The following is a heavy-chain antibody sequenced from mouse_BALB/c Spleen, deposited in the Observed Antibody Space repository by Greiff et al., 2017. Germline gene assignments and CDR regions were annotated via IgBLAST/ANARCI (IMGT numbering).Heavy chain of an antibody. CDR3: ARHGNPKGTAGVADWYFDV. CDR2: ISSGGSYT. CDR1: GFTFSSYG. V-gene: IGHV5-6*01. Sequence: EVQGVESGGDLVKPGGSLKLSCAASGFTFSSYGMSWVRQTPDKRLEWVATISSGGSYTYYPDSVKGRFTISRDNAKNTLYLQMSSLKSEDTAMYYCARHGNPKGTAGVADWYFDVWGAGTTVTVSS. J-gene: IGHJ1*01. D-gene: IGHD1-1*01.